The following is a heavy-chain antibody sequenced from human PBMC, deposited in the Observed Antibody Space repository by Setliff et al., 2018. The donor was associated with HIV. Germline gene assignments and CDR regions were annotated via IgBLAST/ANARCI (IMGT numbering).Heavy chain of an antibody. J-gene: IGHJ6*03. CDR3: ARDRGLRGMLLSSKELGFYCMDV. D-gene: IGHD1-26*01. CDR1: GFTFNNYA. V-gene: IGHV3-23*01. Sequence: PGGSLRLSCAASGFTFNNYAMSWVRQAPGKRLEWVSTISNSGDSTFHVDSVKGRFTISRDNSKHTVYLERNSLRAEDTAVYYCARDRGLRGMLLSSKELGFYCMDVWGKGTTVTVSS. CDR2: ISNSGDST.